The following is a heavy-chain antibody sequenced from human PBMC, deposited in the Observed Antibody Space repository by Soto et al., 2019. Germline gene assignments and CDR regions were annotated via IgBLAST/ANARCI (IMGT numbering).Heavy chain of an antibody. Sequence: GGSLSLSCAASGVTFDDYAMRWVRQAPGKGLEWVSGISWNSGSIGYADSVKGRFTISRDNAKNSLYLQMNSLRAEDTALYYCAKDPSSGWYGNWFDPWGQGTLVTVSS. CDR2: ISWNSGSI. CDR3: AKDPSSGWYGNWFDP. CDR1: GVTFDDYA. D-gene: IGHD6-19*01. V-gene: IGHV3-9*01. J-gene: IGHJ5*02.